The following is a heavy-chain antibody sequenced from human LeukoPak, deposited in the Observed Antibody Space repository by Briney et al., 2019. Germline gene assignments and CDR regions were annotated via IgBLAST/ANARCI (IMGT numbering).Heavy chain of an antibody. CDR2: IYTSGAI. CDR1: GGSINSGNYY. J-gene: IGHJ4*02. D-gene: IGHD3-22*01. Sequence: SETLSLTCTVSGGSINSGNYYWTWIRQPAGKRLEYIGRIYTSGAINYSPSLKSRVTMSVDTSKNQISLKLNSVTAADTAVYYCAAMIGYFDYWGQGTLVTVSS. CDR3: AAMIGYFDY. V-gene: IGHV4-61*02.